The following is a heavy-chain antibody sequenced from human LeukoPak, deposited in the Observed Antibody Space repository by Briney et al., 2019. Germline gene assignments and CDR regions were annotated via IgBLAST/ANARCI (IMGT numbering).Heavy chain of an antibody. CDR2: IYYSGST. V-gene: IGHV4-30-4*08. CDR3: ARDSTGYDYFDY. D-gene: IGHD5-12*01. CDR1: GGSISSGDYF. J-gene: IGHJ4*02. Sequence: PSQTLSLTCTVSGGSISSGDYFWSWIRQPPGKGLEWIGYIYYSGSTYYNPSLKSRLTISVDTSKNQFSLKLSSVTVADTAVYYCARDSTGYDYFDYWGQGTLVTVSS.